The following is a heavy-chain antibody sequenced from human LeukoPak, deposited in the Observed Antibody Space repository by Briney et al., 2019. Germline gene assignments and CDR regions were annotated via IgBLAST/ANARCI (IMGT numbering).Heavy chain of an antibody. CDR2: IYSGGST. D-gene: IGHD1-26*01. CDR1: GFTVSSNY. V-gene: IGHV3-53*01. CDR3: AKDLVGATTSSGLSDY. Sequence: GGSLRLSCAASGFTVSSNYMSWVRQAPGKGLEWVSVIYSGGSTYYADSVKGRFTISRDNSKNTLYLQMNSLRAEDTAVYYCAKDLVGATTSSGLSDYWGQGTLVTVSS. J-gene: IGHJ4*02.